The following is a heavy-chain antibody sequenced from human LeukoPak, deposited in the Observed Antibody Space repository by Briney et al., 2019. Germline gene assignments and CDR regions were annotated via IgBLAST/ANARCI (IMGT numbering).Heavy chain of an antibody. CDR2: RNPNSGRT. CDR1: GYTFTNYD. J-gene: IGHJ6*02. CDR3: ARGPVSTHGMDV. Sequence: ASVKLACKASGYTFTNYDINWVRQATGQGLEWMGWRNPNSGRTGFAQKIQGRLTMTADTSISTAYMELSSLTSDDTAVYYCARGPVSTHGMDVWGQGTTVTVSS. V-gene: IGHV1-8*01. D-gene: IGHD6-13*01.